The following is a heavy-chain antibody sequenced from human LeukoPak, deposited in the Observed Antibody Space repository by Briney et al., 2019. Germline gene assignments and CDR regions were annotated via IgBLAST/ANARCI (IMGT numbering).Heavy chain of an antibody. D-gene: IGHD5-18*01. CDR2: INHSGGT. CDR1: GGSFSGYY. V-gene: IGHV4-34*01. Sequence: SETLSLTCAVYGGSFSGYYWSWIRQPPGKGLEWIGEINHSGGTNYNPSLKSRVTISVDTSKNQFSLKLSSVTAADTAVYYCARGAEDTAMVWFHLYYFDYWGQGTLVTVSS. J-gene: IGHJ4*02. CDR3: ARGAEDTAMVWFHLYYFDY.